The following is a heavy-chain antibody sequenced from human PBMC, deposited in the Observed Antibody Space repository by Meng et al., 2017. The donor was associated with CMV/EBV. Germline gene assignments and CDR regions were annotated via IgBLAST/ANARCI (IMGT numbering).Heavy chain of an antibody. CDR3: ARGTFGVVTKAIDY. CDR2: IYYSGST. J-gene: IGHJ4*02. V-gene: IGHV4-61*01. CDR1: GGSVSSGSYY. D-gene: IGHD3-3*02. Sequence: GSLRLSCTVSGGSVSSGSYYWSWIRQPPGTGLEWIGYIYYSGSTNYNPSLKSRVTISVDTSKNQFSLKLSSVTAADTAVYYCARGTFGVVTKAIDYWGQGTLVTVSS.